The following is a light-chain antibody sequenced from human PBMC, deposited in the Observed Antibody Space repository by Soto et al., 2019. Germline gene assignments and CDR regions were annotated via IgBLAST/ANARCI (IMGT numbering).Light chain of an antibody. CDR1: SSNIGAGYD. Sequence: QSVLTQPPSVSGAPGQRVTISCTGSSSNIGAGYDVHWYQLLPGTAPKLLIYGNNNRPSGVPDRFSGSKSGTSASLAITGLQAEDEADYYCQSYDSSLIYVFGTGTMVTVL. CDR2: GNN. J-gene: IGLJ1*01. V-gene: IGLV1-40*01. CDR3: QSYDSSLIYV.